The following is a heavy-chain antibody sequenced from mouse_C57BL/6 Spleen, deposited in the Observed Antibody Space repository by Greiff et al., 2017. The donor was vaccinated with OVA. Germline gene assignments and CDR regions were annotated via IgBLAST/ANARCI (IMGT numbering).Heavy chain of an antibody. D-gene: IGHD3-3*01. J-gene: IGHJ3*01. CDR3: ARDRDVRFAY. Sequence: EVKLLESGGGLVKPGGSLKLSCAASGFTFSSYAMSWVRQTPEKRLEWVATISDGGSYTYYPDNVKGRFTISRDNAKNNLYLQMSHLKSEDTAMYYCARDRDVRFAYWGQGTLVTVSA. CDR2: ISDGGSYT. V-gene: IGHV5-4*01. CDR1: GFTFSSYA.